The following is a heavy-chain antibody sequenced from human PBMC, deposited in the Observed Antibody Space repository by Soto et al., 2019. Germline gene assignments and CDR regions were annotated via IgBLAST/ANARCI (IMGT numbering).Heavy chain of an antibody. CDR3: ARQGRRGYCSSTSCTNYYYGMGV. J-gene: IGHJ6*02. CDR2: IYPGDSDT. V-gene: IGHV5-51*01. Sequence: PWEPLKISCKGSGYRFTSYWIGWVRQMPGKGLEWMGIIYPGDSDTRYSPSFQGQVTISADKSISAAYLQWSSLKASDTAMYYCARQGRRGYCSSTSCTNYYYGMGVCGQGTTGTGSS. CDR1: GYRFTSYW. D-gene: IGHD2-2*01.